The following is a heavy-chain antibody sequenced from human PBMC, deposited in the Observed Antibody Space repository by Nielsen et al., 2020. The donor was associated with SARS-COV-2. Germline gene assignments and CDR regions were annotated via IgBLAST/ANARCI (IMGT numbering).Heavy chain of an antibody. CDR3: AKSQGSGSYDVFAPVDY. J-gene: IGHJ4*02. CDR1: GFTFDDYA. CDR2: ISWNSGSI. Sequence: SLKISCAASGFTFDDYAMHWVRQAPGKGLEWVSGISWNSGSIGYADSVKGRFTISRDNAKNSLYLQMNSLRAEDTALYYCAKSQGSGSYDVFAPVDYWGQGTLVTVSS. D-gene: IGHD3-10*01. V-gene: IGHV3-9*01.